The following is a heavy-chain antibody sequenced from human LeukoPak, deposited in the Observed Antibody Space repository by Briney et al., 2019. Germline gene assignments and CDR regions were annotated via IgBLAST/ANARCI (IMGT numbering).Heavy chain of an antibody. CDR2: IDDSGST. CDR1: GGSISSYY. V-gene: IGHV4-59*01. J-gene: IGHJ5*02. CDR3: AREGSDSGSYSNCFDP. D-gene: IGHD1-26*01. Sequence: PSETLSLTCTVSGGSISSYYWSWIRQPPGKGLEWIGYIDDSGSTNYNPSVKSRVTISVDTSKNQFSLKLYSMTAADTAVYYCAREGSDSGSYSNCFDPWGQGTPVTVSS.